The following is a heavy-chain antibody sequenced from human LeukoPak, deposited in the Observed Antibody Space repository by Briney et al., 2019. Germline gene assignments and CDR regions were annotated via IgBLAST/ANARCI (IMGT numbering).Heavy chain of an antibody. CDR2: ISSSGSTI. CDR3: ARDHMIVVAELDY. Sequence: PGWSLRLSCAASGFTFSSYEMNWVRQAPGKGLEWVSYISSSGSTIYYADSVKGRFTISRDNAKNSLYLQMNSLRSEDTAVYYCARDHMIVVAELDYWGQGTLVTVSS. J-gene: IGHJ4*02. D-gene: IGHD3-22*01. CDR1: GFTFSSYE. V-gene: IGHV3-48*03.